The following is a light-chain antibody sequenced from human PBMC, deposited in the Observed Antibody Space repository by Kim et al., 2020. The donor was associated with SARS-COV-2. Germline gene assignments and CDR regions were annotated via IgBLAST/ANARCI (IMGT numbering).Light chain of an antibody. V-gene: IGLV3-9*01. J-gene: IGLJ2*01. CDR3: HVWDSTTVV. CDR1: NIGSKK. CDR2: RDS. Sequence: SYELTQPPSVSVALGQSARIACGGHNIGSKKVHWYQQRPGQAPVLVIYRDSNRASGIPDRFSGSNSGNTATLSISGAQAGDEADYYCHVWDSTTVVFGGGTKLTVL.